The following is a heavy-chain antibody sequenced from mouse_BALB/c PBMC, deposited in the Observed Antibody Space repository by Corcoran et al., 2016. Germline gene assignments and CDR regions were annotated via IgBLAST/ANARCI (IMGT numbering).Heavy chain of an antibody. J-gene: IGHJ3*01. CDR3: ARSLLTGTGFAY. CDR1: GYTFSSYW. Sequence: QVQLQQSGAELMKPGASVKISCKATGYTFSSYWIEWVKQRPGHGLEWMGEILPGSGGTNYNEKFKGKATFTADTSSNTAYMQLSSLTSEDSAVYYCARSLLTGTGFAYWGQGTLVTVSA. D-gene: IGHD4-1*01. V-gene: IGHV1-9*01. CDR2: ILPGSGGT.